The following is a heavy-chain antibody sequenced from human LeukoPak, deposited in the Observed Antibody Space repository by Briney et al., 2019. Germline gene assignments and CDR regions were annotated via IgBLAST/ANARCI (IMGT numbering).Heavy chain of an antibody. J-gene: IGHJ5*02. Sequence: TGGSLRLSCSAFGFTFGDYAFHWVRQAPGKGLEWVSAISGSGGSTYYADSVKGRFTISRDNSKNTLYLQMNSLRAEDTAVYYCARHSSSWYLSAFDPWGQGTLVTVSS. D-gene: IGHD6-13*01. CDR2: ISGSGGST. CDR3: ARHSSSWYLSAFDP. V-gene: IGHV3-23*01. CDR1: GFTFGDYA.